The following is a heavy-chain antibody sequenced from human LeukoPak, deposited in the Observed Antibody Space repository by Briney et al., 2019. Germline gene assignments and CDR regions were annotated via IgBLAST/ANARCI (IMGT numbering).Heavy chain of an antibody. CDR3: ARALADNRGYYLGFGY. V-gene: IGHV3-48*03. CDR1: GFIFSSYE. CDR2: ISSSGSTI. Sequence: GGSLRLSCAPSGFIFSSYEMNWVRQAPGKGLEWVSYISSSGSTIYYADSVKGRFTISRDNPKNTLYLQMNSLRAEHTAVYDCARALADNRGYYLGFGYWGRGTLVTVSS. J-gene: IGHJ4*02. D-gene: IGHD3-22*01.